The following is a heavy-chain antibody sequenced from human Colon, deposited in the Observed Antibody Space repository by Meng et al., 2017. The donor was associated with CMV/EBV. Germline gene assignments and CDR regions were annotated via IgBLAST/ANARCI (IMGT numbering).Heavy chain of an antibody. CDR2: INSNSGAT. Sequence: GPLDESGVEVKKPGDSLKLSCNTSGYTFSDYHIHWVRQGPGQGLEWMGWINSNSGATDYAQKFQGRFTMTRDTSITTVYMELSSLRSDDTAVYYCARDPSGSRVPFDYWGQGSLVTVSS. CDR3: ARDPSGSRVPFDY. V-gene: IGHV1-2*02. CDR1: GYTFSDYH. J-gene: IGHJ4*02. D-gene: IGHD1-26*01.